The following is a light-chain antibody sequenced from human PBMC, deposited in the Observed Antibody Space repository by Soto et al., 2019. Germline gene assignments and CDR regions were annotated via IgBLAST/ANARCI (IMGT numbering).Light chain of an antibody. V-gene: IGLV2-14*01. CDR2: EVN. J-gene: IGLJ3*02. Sequence: SVLTQPASVSGSPGQSITISCTGTSSDVGDYNYVSWYQQHPGKAPKLMIYEVNNRPSGVSNRFSGSKSGNTASLTISGLQAEDEADYYCISSTSTGTRVFGGGTKLTVL. CDR3: ISSTSTGTRV. CDR1: SSDVGDYNY.